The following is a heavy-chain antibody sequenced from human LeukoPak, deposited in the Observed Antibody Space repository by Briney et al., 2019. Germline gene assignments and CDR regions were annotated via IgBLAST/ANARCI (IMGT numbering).Heavy chain of an antibody. V-gene: IGHV4-39*07. CDR1: GGSISSSSYY. CDR3: ARFPPIYYDSSGYPY. Sequence: SETLSLTCTVSGGSISSSSYYWGWIRQPPGKGLEWIGIIYYSGSTYYNPSLKSRVTISVDTSKNQFSLKLSSVTAADTAVYYCARFPPIYYDSSGYPYWGQGTLVTVSS. J-gene: IGHJ4*02. CDR2: IYYSGST. D-gene: IGHD3-22*01.